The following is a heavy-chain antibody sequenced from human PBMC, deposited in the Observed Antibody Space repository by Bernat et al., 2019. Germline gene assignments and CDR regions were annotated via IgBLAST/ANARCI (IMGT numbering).Heavy chain of an antibody. Sequence: QLQLQESGPGLVKPSETLSLTCTVSGGSISSSSNYYWGWIRQPPGKGLEWIGSIYYSGSTYYNPSLKSRVTISVDTSKNQFSLKLSSVTAADTAVYYCARHVRGRATADYWGQGTLVTVSS. V-gene: IGHV4-39*01. D-gene: IGHD5-12*01. CDR1: GGSISSSSNYY. CDR2: IYYSGST. J-gene: IGHJ4*02. CDR3: ARHVRGRATADY.